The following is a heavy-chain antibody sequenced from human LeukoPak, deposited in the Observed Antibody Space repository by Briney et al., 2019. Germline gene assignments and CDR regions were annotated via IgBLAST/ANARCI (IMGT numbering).Heavy chain of an antibody. CDR3: ARERAVAEYYFDY. CDR1: GFTFSSCS. V-gene: IGHV3-21*01. Sequence: KAGGSLRLSCAASGFTFSSCSMNWVRQAPGKGLEWVSSISSSSSYIYYVDSVKGRFTISRDNAKNSLYLQMNSLRAEDTAVYYCARERAVAEYYFDYWGQGTLVTVSS. D-gene: IGHD6-19*01. J-gene: IGHJ4*02. CDR2: ISSSSSYI.